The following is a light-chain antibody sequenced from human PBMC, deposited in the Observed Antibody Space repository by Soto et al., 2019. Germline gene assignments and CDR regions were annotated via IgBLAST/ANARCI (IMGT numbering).Light chain of an antibody. J-gene: IGKJ2*01. Sequence: EIVLTQSPATLSLSPGERATLSCRASQSVSSYFTWYQQKPGQAPRLLIYAASNRATGIPARFSGSGSVTEFTLTISSLEPEDFAVYYCQQRSNWAPYTFGQGTKLQIK. CDR1: QSVSSY. CDR3: QQRSNWAPYT. CDR2: AAS. V-gene: IGKV3-11*01.